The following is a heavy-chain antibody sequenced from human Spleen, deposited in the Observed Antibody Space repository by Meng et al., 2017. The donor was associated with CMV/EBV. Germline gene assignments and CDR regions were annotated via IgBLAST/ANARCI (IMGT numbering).Heavy chain of an antibody. CDR2: IHDSGRT. V-gene: IGHV4-59*12. CDR3: ARDKEGLQDAFDI. Sequence: SETLSLTCSVSDGSISSYYWSWLRQPPGKEVEWIGYIHDSGRTNYRPSLKSRVTISVDTSKNQFSLKLSSVTAADTAVYYCARDKEGLQDAFDIWGQGTMVTVSS. CDR1: DGSISSYY. D-gene: IGHD4-11*01. J-gene: IGHJ3*02.